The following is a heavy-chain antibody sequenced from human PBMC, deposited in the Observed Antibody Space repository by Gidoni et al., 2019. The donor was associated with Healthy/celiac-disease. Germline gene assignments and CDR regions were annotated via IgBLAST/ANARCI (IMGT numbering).Heavy chain of an antibody. CDR2: IYYSGST. V-gene: IGHV4-59*01. D-gene: IGHD1-26*01. CDR3: ARVGATVVTRGWFDP. Sequence: QVQLQESGPGLVKPSETLSLTCTVSGGSISSYYWSWIRQPPGKGLEWIGYIYYSGSTNYNPSLKSRVTISVDTSKNQFSLKLSSVTAADTAVYYCARVGATVVTRGWFDPWGQGTLVTVSS. J-gene: IGHJ5*02. CDR1: GGSISSYY.